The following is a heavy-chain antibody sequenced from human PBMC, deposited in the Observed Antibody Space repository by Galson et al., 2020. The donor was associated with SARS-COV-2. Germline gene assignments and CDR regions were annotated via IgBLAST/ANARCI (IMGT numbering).Heavy chain of an antibody. V-gene: IGHV2-5*02. Sequence: KMSGPTLVKPTQTLTLTCTFSGFSLSTSGVGVGWIRQPPGKAPEWLALIYWDDDKRYSPSLKSRLTITKDTSKNQVVLTMTNMDPVDTATYYCAHTSRYCSGGSCYSYDYWGQGTLVTVSS. CDR1: GFSLSTSGVG. J-gene: IGHJ4*02. D-gene: IGHD2-15*01. CDR3: AHTSRYCSGGSCYSYDY. CDR2: IYWDDDK.